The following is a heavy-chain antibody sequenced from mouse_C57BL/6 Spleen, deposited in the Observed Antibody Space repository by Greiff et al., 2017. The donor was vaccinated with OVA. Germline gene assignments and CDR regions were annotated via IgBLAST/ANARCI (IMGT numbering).Heavy chain of an antibody. D-gene: IGHD2-5*01. Sequence: EVMLVESEGGLVQPGSSMKLSCTASGFTFSDYYMAWVRQVPEKGLEWVANINYDGSSTYYLDSLKSRFIISRDNAKNILYLQMSSLKSEDTATYYCATSNYEYFDVWGTGTTVTVSS. CDR2: INYDGSST. V-gene: IGHV5-16*01. CDR1: GFTFSDYY. J-gene: IGHJ1*03. CDR3: ATSNYEYFDV.